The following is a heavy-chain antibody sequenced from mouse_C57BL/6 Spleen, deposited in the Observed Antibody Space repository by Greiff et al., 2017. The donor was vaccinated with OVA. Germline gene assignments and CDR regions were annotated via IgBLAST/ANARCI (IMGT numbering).Heavy chain of an antibody. CDR1: GFTFSDYG. CDR2: ISSGSSTI. CDR3: ARPSSYYGSSLFAY. J-gene: IGHJ3*01. Sequence: EVQVVESGGGLVKPGGSLKLSCAASGFTFSDYGMHWVRQAPEKGLEWVAYISSGSSTIYYADTVKGRFTISRDNAKNTLFLQMTSLRSEDTAMYYCARPSSYYGSSLFAYWGQGTLVTVSA. D-gene: IGHD1-1*01. V-gene: IGHV5-17*01.